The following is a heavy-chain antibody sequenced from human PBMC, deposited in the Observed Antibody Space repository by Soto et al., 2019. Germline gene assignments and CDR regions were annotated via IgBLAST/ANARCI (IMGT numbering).Heavy chain of an antibody. CDR3: ARGRYGDY. CDR1: GYAFTTYG. J-gene: IGHJ4*02. Sequence: QVHLVQSGAEVKKPGASVKVSCKGSGYAFTTYGITWVRQAPGQGLEWMGWMSAHNGNTNYAQKVQGRVTGTRDPSTSTAYMELRSLRSDDTAVYYCARGRYGDYWGQGALVTVSS. D-gene: IGHD1-1*01. V-gene: IGHV1-18*01. CDR2: MSAHNGNT.